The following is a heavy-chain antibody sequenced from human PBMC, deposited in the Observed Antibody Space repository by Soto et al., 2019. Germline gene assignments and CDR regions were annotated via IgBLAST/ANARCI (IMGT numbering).Heavy chain of an antibody. V-gene: IGHV4-39*01. CDR1: GASISTSSDF. J-gene: IGHJ4*02. D-gene: IGHD2-2*01. CDR3: AGQPESTSYFDY. Sequence: SETLSLTCSVSGASISTSSDFWGWIRQAPGKGLEWIGNVYQSGTTRLNPSLKSRVSIFVDRSKNQFSLELNSATAADRAVYYCAGQPESTSYFDYWGQGILVTVSS. CDR2: VYQSGTT.